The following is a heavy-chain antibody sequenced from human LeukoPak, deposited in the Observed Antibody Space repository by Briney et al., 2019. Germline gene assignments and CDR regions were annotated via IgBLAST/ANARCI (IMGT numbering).Heavy chain of an antibody. CDR3: ARKSDTGSWLFDY. D-gene: IGHD6-13*01. Sequence: GGSLRLSCAASGFIFSSHGMNWVRQAPGKGLEGVSSISSSSSYIYYADSVKGRFTISRDNAKNSLYLQMNSLRAEDTAVYYCARKSDTGSWLFDYWGQGTLVTVSS. J-gene: IGHJ4*02. CDR2: ISSSSSYI. CDR1: GFIFSSHG. V-gene: IGHV3-21*01.